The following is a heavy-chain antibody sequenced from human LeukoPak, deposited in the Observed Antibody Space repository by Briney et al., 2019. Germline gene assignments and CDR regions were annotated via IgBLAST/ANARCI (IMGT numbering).Heavy chain of an antibody. CDR1: GGSFSGYY. Sequence: PSETLSLTCAVYGGSFSGYYWSWIRQPPGKGLEWIGEINHSGSTNYNPSLKSRVTISVDMSKNQFSLKLSSVTAADTAIYYCARQKYIGRNNWFDAWGQGSLVTVSS. CDR2: INHSGST. CDR3: ARQKYIGRNNWFDA. V-gene: IGHV4-34*01. D-gene: IGHD5-18*01. J-gene: IGHJ5*02.